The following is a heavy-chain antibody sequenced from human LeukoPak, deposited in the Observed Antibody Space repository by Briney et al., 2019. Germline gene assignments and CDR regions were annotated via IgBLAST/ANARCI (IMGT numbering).Heavy chain of an antibody. Sequence: SETLSLTCTVSGGSISSSSYYWGWIRQPPGKGLEWIGSIYYSGSTYYNPSLKSRVTISVDTSKNQFSLKLSSVTAADTAVYYCARTAGLLFDYWGQGTLVTVSS. V-gene: IGHV4-39*07. J-gene: IGHJ4*02. CDR2: IYYSGST. CDR1: GGSISSSSYY. CDR3: ARTAGLLFDY. D-gene: IGHD3/OR15-3a*01.